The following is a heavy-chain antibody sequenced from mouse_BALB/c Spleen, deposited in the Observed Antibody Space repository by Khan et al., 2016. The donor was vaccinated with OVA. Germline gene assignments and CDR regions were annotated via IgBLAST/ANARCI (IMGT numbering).Heavy chain of an antibody. CDR1: GYSITSDYA. J-gene: IGHJ3*01. CDR3: ARGVRLTY. V-gene: IGHV3-2*02. Sequence: VLLKLLEPRLVKPSQSLSLTCTVTGYSITSDYAWNWIRQFPGNKLEWMDYINYSGSTSYHPSLKSRISITRNTSKNQFFLPLNSVTNEYTAKYYGARGVRLTYWGQGTMVTVSA. D-gene: IGHD2-14*01. CDR2: INYSGST.